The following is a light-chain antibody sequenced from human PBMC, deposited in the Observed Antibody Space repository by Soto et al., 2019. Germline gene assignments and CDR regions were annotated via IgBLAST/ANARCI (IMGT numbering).Light chain of an antibody. CDR2: DVS. Sequence: QSVLTQPASVSGSPGQSITISCTGTSSDVGGYNYVSWYQQYPGKAPKLLIYDVSDRPSGVSNRFSGSKSGNTASLTISGLQAEDEADYYCSSYTSSRSLVFGTGTKVTVL. V-gene: IGLV2-14*01. CDR3: SSYTSSRSLV. J-gene: IGLJ1*01. CDR1: SSDVGGYNY.